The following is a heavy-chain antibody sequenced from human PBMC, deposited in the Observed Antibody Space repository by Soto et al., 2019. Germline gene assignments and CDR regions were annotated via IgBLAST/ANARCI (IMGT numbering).Heavy chain of an antibody. D-gene: IGHD6-19*01. Sequence: GSLRLSCAASGFTFSSYAMSWVRQSPGKGLEWGSAISGSGGSTYYADSVKGRFTISRDNSKNTLYLQMNSLRAEDTAVYYCAKDREYSSGWHRRSYYYYGMDVWGQGXTVTVSS. J-gene: IGHJ6*02. V-gene: IGHV3-23*01. CDR3: AKDREYSSGWHRRSYYYYGMDV. CDR1: GFTFSSYA. CDR2: ISGSGGST.